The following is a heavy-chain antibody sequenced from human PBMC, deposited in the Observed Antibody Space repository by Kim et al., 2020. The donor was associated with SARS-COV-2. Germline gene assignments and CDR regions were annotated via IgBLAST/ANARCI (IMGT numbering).Heavy chain of an antibody. CDR1: GFTFSSYS. J-gene: IGHJ6*02. CDR2: ISSSSSYI. Sequence: GGSLRLSCAASGFTFSSYSMNWVRQAPGKGLEWVSSISSSSSYIYYADSVKGRFTISRDNAKNSLYLQMNSLRAEDTAVYYCARVRFLEWFPLGAYYYYGMDVWGQGTTVTVSS. V-gene: IGHV3-21*01. D-gene: IGHD3-3*01. CDR3: ARVRFLEWFPLGAYYYYGMDV.